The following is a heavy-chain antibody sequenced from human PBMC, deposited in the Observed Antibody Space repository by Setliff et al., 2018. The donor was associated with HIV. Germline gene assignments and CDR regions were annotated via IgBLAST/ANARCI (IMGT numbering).Heavy chain of an antibody. CDR1: GGSISSYY. CDR2: VYYDGTT. V-gene: IGHV4-59*01. J-gene: IGHJ4*02. Sequence: SETLSLTCTVSGGSISSYYWSWVRQPPGKGLEWIGYVYYDGTTNYNPSLKGRVTISADTSKNQFSLKLSSVTAADTAFYYCARASYYGSGIYYIWGYFDYWGQGTLVTVSS. CDR3: ARASYYGSGIYYIWGYFDY. D-gene: IGHD3-10*01.